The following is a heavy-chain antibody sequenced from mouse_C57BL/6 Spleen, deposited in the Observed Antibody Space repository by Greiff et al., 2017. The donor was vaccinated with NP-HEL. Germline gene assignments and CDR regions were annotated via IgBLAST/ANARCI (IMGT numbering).Heavy chain of an antibody. D-gene: IGHD4-1*01. V-gene: IGHV1-50*01. CDR1: GYTFTSYW. CDR3: SRLGTGTSYYYAMDY. CDR2: IDPSDSYT. J-gene: IGHJ4*01. Sequence: QVQLQQPGAELVKPGASVKLSCKASGYTFTSYWMQWVKQRPGQGLEWIGEIDPSDSYTNYNQKFKGKATLTVDTSSSTAYMQLSSLTSEDSAVYYCSRLGTGTSYYYAMDYWGQGTSVTVSS.